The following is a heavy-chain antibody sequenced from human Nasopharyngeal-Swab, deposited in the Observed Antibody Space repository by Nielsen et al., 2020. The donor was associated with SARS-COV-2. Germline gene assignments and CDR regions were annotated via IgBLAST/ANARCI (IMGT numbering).Heavy chain of an antibody. V-gene: IGHV1-46*01. D-gene: IGHD2-2*01. CDR2: INPSGGST. CDR1: GYTFTSYY. CDR3: ARDPYCSSTSCYPRVYYYYMDV. Sequence: ASVKVSCKASGYTFTSYYMHWVRQAPGQGLEWMGIINPSGGSTSYAQKFQGRVTMTRDTSTSTVYMELSSLRSEDTAVYYCARDPYCSSTSCYPRVYYYYMDVWGKRTTVTVSS. J-gene: IGHJ6*03.